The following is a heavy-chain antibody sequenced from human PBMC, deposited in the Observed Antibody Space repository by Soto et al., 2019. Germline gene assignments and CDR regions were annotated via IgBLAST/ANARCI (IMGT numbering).Heavy chain of an antibody. CDR2: IYPGDSDT. Sequence: GESLKISCKGSGYSFTSYWIGWVRQMPGKGLEWMGIIYPGDSDTRYSPSFQGQVTISADKSISTAYLQWSSLKASDTAMYYCARSPRNYYDSSGYYSGNWFDPWGQGTLVTVSS. D-gene: IGHD3-22*01. CDR3: ARSPRNYYDSSGYYSGNWFDP. J-gene: IGHJ5*02. CDR1: GYSFTSYW. V-gene: IGHV5-51*01.